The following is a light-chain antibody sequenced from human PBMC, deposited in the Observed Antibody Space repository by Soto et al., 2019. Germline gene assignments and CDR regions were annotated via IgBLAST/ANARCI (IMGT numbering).Light chain of an antibody. V-gene: IGKV3-20*01. J-gene: IGKJ4*01. CDR2: GAS. Sequence: EIVLTQSPGSVSLSPWERATLSCRASETVKKNSLAWYQQKPGQAPRLLIYGASRRATGIPDSFSGSGSETDFILTISRLEPDNSAVYYCQQYAISPLTFGGGTKVEI. CDR1: ETVKKNS. CDR3: QQYAISPLT.